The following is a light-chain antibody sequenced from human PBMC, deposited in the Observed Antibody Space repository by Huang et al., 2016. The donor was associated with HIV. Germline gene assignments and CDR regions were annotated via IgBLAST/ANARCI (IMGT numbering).Light chain of an antibody. J-gene: IGKJ4*01. V-gene: IGKV1-33*01. CDR1: QAITNY. Sequence: DIQMTQSPSSLSASVGDRVTITCQASQAITNYLNWYQQKPGKAPKLLIYDASNLRSGVPSRFSGNSSGTHFTFTITVLQPEDIATYSCQQYDDFPLTFGGGTRVEIK. CDR3: QQYDDFPLT. CDR2: DAS.